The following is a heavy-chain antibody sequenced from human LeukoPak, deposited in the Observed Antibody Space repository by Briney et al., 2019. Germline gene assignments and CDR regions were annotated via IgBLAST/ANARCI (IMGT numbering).Heavy chain of an antibody. V-gene: IGHV4-59*01. D-gene: IGHD3-10*01. CDR2: IYYSGST. J-gene: IGHJ5*02. CDR3: ARGGSTSYREFLYNWFDP. CDR1: GGSISSYY. Sequence: SETLSLTCTVSGGSISSYYWSWIRQPPGKGLEWIGYIYYSGSTNYNPSLKSRVTISVDTSKNRFSLKLSSVTAADTAVYYCARGGSTSYREFLYNWFDPWGQATLVTVSS.